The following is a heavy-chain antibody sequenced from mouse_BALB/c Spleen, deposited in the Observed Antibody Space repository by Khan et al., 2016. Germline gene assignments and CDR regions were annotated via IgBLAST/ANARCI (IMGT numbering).Heavy chain of an antibody. CDR1: GFEFSRYW. J-gene: IGHJ3*01. CDR3: TRLHYYGLFAY. CDR2: INPDSSTR. V-gene: IGHV4-1*02. D-gene: IGHD1-2*01. Sequence: EVKLLESGGGLVQPGGSLKLSCAASGFEFSRYWMSWVRQAPGKGLEWIGEINPDSSTRNYTPSLKDKFIISRDNAKNTLYLHMSTVRSEATALYYCTRLHYYGLFAYWGHGTLVTVSA.